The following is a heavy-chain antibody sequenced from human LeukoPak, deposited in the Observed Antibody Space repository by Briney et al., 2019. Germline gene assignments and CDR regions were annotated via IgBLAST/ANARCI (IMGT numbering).Heavy chain of an antibody. CDR1: GGSFSGYY. D-gene: IGHD3-10*01. CDR2: INHSGST. V-gene: IGHV4-34*01. Sequence: PSETLSLTCAVYGGSFSGYYWSWIRQPPGKGLEWIGEINHSGSTNYNPSLKSRVTISVDTSKNQFSLKLSSVTAADTAVYYCARVGITMVRGIIGKRSAWGQGTLVTVSS. CDR3: ARVGITMVRGIIGKRSA. J-gene: IGHJ4*02.